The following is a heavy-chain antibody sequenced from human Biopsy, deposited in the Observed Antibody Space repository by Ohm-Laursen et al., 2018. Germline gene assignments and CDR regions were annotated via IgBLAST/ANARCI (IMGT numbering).Heavy chain of an antibody. D-gene: IGHD5-12*01. CDR1: GDTISTYY. Sequence: SDTLSLTCTVSGDTISTYYWNWIRQTPGKGLEWIGYIHYTGHIRINPSLNSRATISVDMSKDQFSLKLSSLTAADAAIYYCARNRVDVVKVTTIGWNFDLWGRGTLVTVS. CDR3: ARNRVDVVKVTTIGWNFDL. CDR2: IHYTGHI. V-gene: IGHV4-59*08. J-gene: IGHJ2*01.